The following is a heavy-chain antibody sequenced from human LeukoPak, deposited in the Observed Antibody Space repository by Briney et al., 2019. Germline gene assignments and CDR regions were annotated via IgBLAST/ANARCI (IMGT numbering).Heavy chain of an antibody. D-gene: IGHD3-10*01. Sequence: GGSLRLSCATSGFKFNLYAMTWVRQAPGKGLEWVSTIDDPGTMYHADSVKGRFTISRDNSKNTLYLQMNSLRAEDTAVYYCAKDRVWFGELWGFDPWGQGTLVTVSS. CDR2: IDDPGTM. V-gene: IGHV3-23*01. CDR1: GFKFNLYA. J-gene: IGHJ5*02. CDR3: AKDRVWFGELWGFDP.